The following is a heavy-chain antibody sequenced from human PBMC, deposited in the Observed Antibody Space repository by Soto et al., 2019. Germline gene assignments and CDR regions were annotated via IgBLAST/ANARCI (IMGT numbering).Heavy chain of an antibody. Sequence: PSETLSLTCTVSGGSVSSGSYYWSWIRQPPGKGLEWIGYIYYSGSTNYNPSLKSRVTISVDTSKNQFSLKLSSVTAADTAVYYCARAASGSYHGDEYYYYYYGMDVWGQGTTVTVSS. CDR1: GGSVSSGSYY. J-gene: IGHJ6*02. V-gene: IGHV4-61*01. D-gene: IGHD1-26*01. CDR2: IYYSGST. CDR3: ARAASGSYHGDEYYYYYYGMDV.